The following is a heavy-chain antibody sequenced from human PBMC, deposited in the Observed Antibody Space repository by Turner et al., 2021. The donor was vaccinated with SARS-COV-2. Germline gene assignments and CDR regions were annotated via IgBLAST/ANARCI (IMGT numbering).Heavy chain of an antibody. V-gene: IGHV4-59*01. CDR1: GGSISSYY. Sequence: QVQLQESGPGLVKPSETLSLPCPVAGGSISSYYWSWIRQPPGKGLEWIGYSYYSGSTNYNPSLKSRVSISVDTSKNQFALKLTSVSAADTAVYYCARGRGGGGSSNNWFDPWGQGTLVIVSS. D-gene: IGHD2-15*01. CDR3: ARGRGGGGSSNNWFDP. CDR2: SYYSGST. J-gene: IGHJ5*02.